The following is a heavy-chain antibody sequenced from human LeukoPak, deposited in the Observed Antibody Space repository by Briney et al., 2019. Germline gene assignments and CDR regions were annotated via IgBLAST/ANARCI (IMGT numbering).Heavy chain of an antibody. J-gene: IGHJ4*02. CDR2: IYYSGST. Sequence: SETLSLTCTVSGGSISSYYWSWIRQPPGKGLEWIGYIYYSGSTNYNPSLKSRVTISVDTSKNQFSLKLSSVTAADTAVYYCARVLRGSYGSGEEIDYWGQGTLVTVSS. CDR3: ARVLRGSYGSGEEIDY. V-gene: IGHV4-59*08. D-gene: IGHD1-26*01. CDR1: GGSISSYY.